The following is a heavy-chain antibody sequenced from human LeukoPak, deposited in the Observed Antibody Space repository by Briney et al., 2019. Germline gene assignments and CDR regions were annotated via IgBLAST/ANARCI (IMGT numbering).Heavy chain of an antibody. CDR2: MFHSGST. J-gene: IGHJ3*02. CDR1: GDSITSSTYY. Sequence: SETLSLTCTVSGDSITSSTYYWGWIRQPPGLGLEWIGSMFHSGSTYYNPSLRSRVTISVDTSKNQFSLKLSSVTAADTAVYYCARHHGAIFGVPYLDAFDIWGQGTMVTVSS. V-gene: IGHV4-39*01. D-gene: IGHD3-3*01. CDR3: ARHHGAIFGVPYLDAFDI.